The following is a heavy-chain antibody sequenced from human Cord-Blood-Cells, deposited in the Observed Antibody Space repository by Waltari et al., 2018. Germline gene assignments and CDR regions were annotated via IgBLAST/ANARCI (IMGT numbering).Heavy chain of an antibody. V-gene: IGHV4-34*01. CDR2: INHSGST. CDR3: ASEGDAFDI. CDR1: GGSFSGYY. J-gene: IGHJ3*02. Sequence: QVQLQRWGAGLLQPSETLSPTCAVDGGSFSGYYWCWIRHPPGKGLEWIGEINHSGSTNYNPSLKSRVTISVDTSKNQFSLKLSSVTAADTAVYYCASEGDAFDIWGQGTMVTVSS.